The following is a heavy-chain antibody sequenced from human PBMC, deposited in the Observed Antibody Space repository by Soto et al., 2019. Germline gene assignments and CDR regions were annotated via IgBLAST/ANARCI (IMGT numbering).Heavy chain of an antibody. CDR3: ARDVKYCISTNCYAPDY. CDR2: ISSSSSTI. V-gene: IGHV3-48*01. J-gene: IGHJ4*02. D-gene: IGHD2-2*01. CDR1: GFTFSNYD. Sequence: GGSLRLSCSASGFTFSNYDMVWVRQAPGEGQGLRRGLEWVSYISSSSSTIYYADSVKGRFTISRDNAKNSLYLQMNSLRAEDTAVYYRARDVKYCISTNCYAPDYWGQGTLVTVSS.